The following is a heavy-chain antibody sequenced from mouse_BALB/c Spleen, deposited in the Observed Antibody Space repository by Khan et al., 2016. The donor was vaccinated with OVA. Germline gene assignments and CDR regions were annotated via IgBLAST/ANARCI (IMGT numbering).Heavy chain of an antibody. J-gene: IGHJ4*01. D-gene: IGHD2-2*01. CDR3: AGYGCRYGYAMDY. CDR2: ISSSGST. CDR1: GYSITSDYA. Sequence: VQLKESGPGLVKPSQSLSLTCTVTGYSITSDYAWNWIRQLPGNKLEWMGYISSSGSTNYNPAFKSRFSITRDTSKNQLFLQLNTVTTEDTSARCGAGYGCRYGYAMDYWGQGTSVTVSS. V-gene: IGHV3-2*02.